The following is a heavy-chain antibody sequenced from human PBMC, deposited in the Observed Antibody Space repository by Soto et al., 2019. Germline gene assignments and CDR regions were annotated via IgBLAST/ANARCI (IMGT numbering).Heavy chain of an antibody. D-gene: IGHD1-20*01. CDR1: GDSVLSNSAA. CDR3: AKDKRYNWNDGTYYFDY. V-gene: IGHV6-1*01. Sequence: SQTLSLTCAISGDSVLSNSAAWNWIRQSPSRGLEWLGRTYYRSNWYNNYATSVQSRITIIPDTPKNQFSLQLNSVTPEDTAVYYCAKDKRYNWNDGTYYFDYWGQGTLVTVSS. CDR2: TYYRSNWYN. J-gene: IGHJ4*02.